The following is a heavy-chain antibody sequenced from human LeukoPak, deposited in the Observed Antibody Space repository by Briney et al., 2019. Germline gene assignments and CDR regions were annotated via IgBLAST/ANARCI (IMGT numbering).Heavy chain of an antibody. J-gene: IGHJ4*02. CDR3: ARRAGAYSHPYDY. CDR2: IYSGNT. CDR1: GFTLSSNS. Sequence: GGSLRLSCTVSGFTLSSNSMSWGRQAPGKGLEGVSFIYSGNTHYSDSVKGRFTISRDNSKNTLYLQMNSLRAEDTAVYYCARRAGAYSHPYDYWGQGTLVTVSS. V-gene: IGHV3-53*01. D-gene: IGHD4/OR15-4a*01.